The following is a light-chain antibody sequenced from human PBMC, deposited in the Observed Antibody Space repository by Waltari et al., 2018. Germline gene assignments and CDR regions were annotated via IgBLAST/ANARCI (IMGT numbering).Light chain of an antibody. J-gene: IGLJ1*01. Sequence: QSVLTQPPSASGTPGQRVTISCSGSSSNIGSNYVYWYQQLPGTAPKLLIYGNNQRPSGVPDRFSGSKSGTSAALASSGLRSEDEADYYWAAWDDSLSGAYVFGPGTKVTIL. V-gene: IGLV1-47*02. CDR1: SSNIGSNY. CDR3: AAWDDSLSGAYV. CDR2: GNN.